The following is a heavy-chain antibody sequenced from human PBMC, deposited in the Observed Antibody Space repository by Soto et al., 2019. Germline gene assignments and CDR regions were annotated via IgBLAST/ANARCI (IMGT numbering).Heavy chain of an antibody. Sequence: SVKVSCKASGGTFSSYAISWVRQAPGQGLEWMGGIIPIFGTANYAQKFQGRVTITADESTSTAYMELSSLRSEDTAVYYCARERDNYRGLRDPDYRKYSSGWYPRGAFDIWVQGTMVTVSS. CDR1: GGTFSSYA. J-gene: IGHJ3*02. D-gene: IGHD6-19*01. CDR3: ARERDNYRGLRDPDYRKYSSGWYPRGAFDI. V-gene: IGHV1-69*13. CDR2: IIPIFGTA.